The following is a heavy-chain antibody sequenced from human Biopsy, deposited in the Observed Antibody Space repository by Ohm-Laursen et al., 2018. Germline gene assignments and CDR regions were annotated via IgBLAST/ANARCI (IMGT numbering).Heavy chain of an antibody. CDR1: GFTFSSYV. CDR3: ARDYTWNYVGIGY. D-gene: IGHD1-7*01. J-gene: IGHJ4*01. CDR2: ISGSGSTT. V-gene: IGHV3-23*01. Sequence: SLRLSCAASGFTFSSYVMSWVRQAPGKGLEWVSTISGSGSTTYYADSVKGRFTISRDNSKNTLYLQMNSLRAEDTAVYYCARDYTWNYVGIGYWGHGTLVTVSS.